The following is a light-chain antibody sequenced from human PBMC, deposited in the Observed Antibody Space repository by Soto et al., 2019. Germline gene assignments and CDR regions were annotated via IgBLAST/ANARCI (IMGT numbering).Light chain of an antibody. CDR3: QSYASSLSGRGV. Sequence: QSVLTQPPSVSGAPGQRVTISCTGSSSNIGAGYDVHWYQQLPGTAPKLLIYGNSNRPSGVPDRFSGSKSGTSASLAITGLQVEDEADYYCQSYASSLSGRGVFGGGTQLTVL. J-gene: IGLJ3*02. V-gene: IGLV1-40*01. CDR1: SSNIGAGYD. CDR2: GNS.